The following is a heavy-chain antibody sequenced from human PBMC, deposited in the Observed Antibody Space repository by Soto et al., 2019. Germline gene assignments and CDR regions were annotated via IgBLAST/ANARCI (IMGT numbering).Heavy chain of an antibody. CDR2: IYSGGST. D-gene: IGHD5-18*01. CDR3: ARESGYSRFYGMDV. Sequence: GGSLRLSCAASGFTVRSNYMSWVRQAPGKGLEWVSVIYSGGSTYYADSVKGRFTISRDNSKNTLYLQMNSLRAEDTAVYYCARESGYSRFYGMDVWGQGTTVTVSS. CDR1: GFTVRSNY. V-gene: IGHV3-53*01. J-gene: IGHJ6*02.